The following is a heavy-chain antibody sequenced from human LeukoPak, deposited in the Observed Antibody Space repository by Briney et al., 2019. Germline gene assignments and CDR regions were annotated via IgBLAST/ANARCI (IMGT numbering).Heavy chain of an antibody. D-gene: IGHD3-22*01. CDR3: ASDDSSGYYYVY. J-gene: IGHJ4*02. CDR2: INAGNGNT. Sequence: ASVKVSCEASGYTFTSYAMHWVRQAPGQRLEWMGWINAGNGNTKYSQKFQGRVTITRDTSASTAYMELSSLRSEDTAVYYCASDDSSGYYYVYWGQGTLVTVSS. CDR1: GYTFTSYA. V-gene: IGHV1-3*01.